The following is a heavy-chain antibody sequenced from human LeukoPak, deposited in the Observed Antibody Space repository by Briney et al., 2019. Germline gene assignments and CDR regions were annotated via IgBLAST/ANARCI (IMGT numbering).Heavy chain of an antibody. J-gene: IGHJ4*02. Sequence: PSETLSLTCTVSGGSVTGYYWSWIRQPPGKGLHWIGNIYYSGSTNYNPSLKSRVTMSVDTSKNQFSLKVSSVTAADTAVFYCARRVAGTAYFDYWGQGTLVTVSS. CDR3: ARRVAGTAYFDY. CDR2: IYYSGST. V-gene: IGHV4-59*08. D-gene: IGHD6-19*01. CDR1: GGSVTGYY.